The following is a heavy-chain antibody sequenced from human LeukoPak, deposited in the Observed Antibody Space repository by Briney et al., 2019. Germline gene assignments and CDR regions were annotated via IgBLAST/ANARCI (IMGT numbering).Heavy chain of an antibody. J-gene: IGHJ3*02. CDR2: IYSGGST. V-gene: IGHV3-53*01. CDR3: ARDPKDDAFDI. CDR1: GFTVSSNY. Sequence: PGGSLRLSCAASGFTVSSNYMSWVRQAPGKGLEWVSVIYSGGSTYYADSVKGRFTISRDNSKNTLYLQMNSLRAEDTAVYYCARDPKDDAFDIWGQGTMVTVSS.